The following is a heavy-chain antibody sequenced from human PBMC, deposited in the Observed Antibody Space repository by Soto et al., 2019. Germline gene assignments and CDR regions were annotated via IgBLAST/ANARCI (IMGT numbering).Heavy chain of an antibody. V-gene: IGHV3-74*01. D-gene: IGHD1-1*01. CDR3: TRGARPTSTGTGAF. CDR2: IKEDVIST. J-gene: IGHJ4*02. Sequence: PGRSLRLSCAPSAFTLSMDWIHWDRQVPDKGPEWVSRIKEDVISTNYADSVKGRFTISRDNAKHTRYRQMNALRVEDTGVYYCTRGARPTSTGTGAFWGQGTLVTVSS. CDR1: AFTLSMDW.